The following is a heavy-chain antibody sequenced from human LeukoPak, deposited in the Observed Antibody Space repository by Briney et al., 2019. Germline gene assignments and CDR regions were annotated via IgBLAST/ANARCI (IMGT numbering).Heavy chain of an antibody. CDR1: GFTFSSYA. CDR2: ISGSGDSA. D-gene: IGHD3-10*01. J-gene: IGHJ4*02. Sequence: PGGSLRLSCAGSGFTFSSYAMSWVRQAPGKGLEWLSAISGSGDSAYYADSVKGRFTISRDNSKNTLYLQLNSLRAEDTAIYYCAKDPERGSRFWGQGTLVTVSS. CDR3: AKDPERGSRF. V-gene: IGHV3-23*01.